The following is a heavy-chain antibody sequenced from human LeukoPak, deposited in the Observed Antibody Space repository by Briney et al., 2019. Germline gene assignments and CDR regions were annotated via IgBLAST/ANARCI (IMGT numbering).Heavy chain of an antibody. CDR1: GFTLRTYG. Sequence: PGGSLRLSCAASGFTLRTYGMHWVRQAPGKGLEWVGRIKSKIDGGTTAYAAPVKGRFTISRDDSRNTVSLQMNGLKTEDTAVYYCATRGGAQSNAFNYWGQGTLVTVSS. D-gene: IGHD2-21*01. V-gene: IGHV3-15*01. CDR2: IKSKIDGGTT. J-gene: IGHJ4*02. CDR3: ATRGGAQSNAFNY.